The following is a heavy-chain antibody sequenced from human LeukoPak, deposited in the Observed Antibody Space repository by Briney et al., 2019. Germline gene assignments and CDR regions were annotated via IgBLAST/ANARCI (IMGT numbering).Heavy chain of an antibody. Sequence: GGSLGLSCAASGFIFSTYAMNWVRQAPGKGLEWVSSISESATSILYADSVKVRFTVSRDNAKHSLYLQMNSLRAEDTAVYYCASRYCTDSNCYSFDYWGQGTLVTVSS. CDR3: ASRYCTDSNCYSFDY. CDR1: GFIFSTYA. J-gene: IGHJ4*02. D-gene: IGHD2-15*01. V-gene: IGHV3-21*01. CDR2: ISESATSI.